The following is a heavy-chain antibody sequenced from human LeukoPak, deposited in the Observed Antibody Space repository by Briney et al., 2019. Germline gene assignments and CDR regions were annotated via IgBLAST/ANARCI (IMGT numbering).Heavy chain of an antibody. D-gene: IGHD6-13*01. CDR2: IYYSGST. CDR3: ARRGYSSSRYDP. Sequence: SETLSLTCTVSGGSISSSSYYWGWIRQPPGKGLEWIGSIYYSGSTYYNPSLKSRVTISVDTSKNQFSLKLSSVTAADTAMYYCARRGYSSSRYDPWGQGTLVTVSS. CDR1: GGSISSSSYY. J-gene: IGHJ5*02. V-gene: IGHV4-39*01.